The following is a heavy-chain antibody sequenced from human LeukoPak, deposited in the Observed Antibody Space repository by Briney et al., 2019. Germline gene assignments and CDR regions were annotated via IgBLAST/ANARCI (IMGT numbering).Heavy chain of an antibody. J-gene: IGHJ4*02. CDR2: ISGSGGST. CDR3: AKGGRDIVVVPAVTDY. CDR1: GFTFSIYA. V-gene: IGHV3-23*01. Sequence: PGGSLRLSCAASGFTFSIYAMSWVRQAPGKGLEWVSAISGSGGSTYYTDSVKGRFTISRDNSKNTLYLQMNSLRAEDTAVYYCAKGGRDIVVVPAVTDYWGRGTLVTVSS. D-gene: IGHD2-2*01.